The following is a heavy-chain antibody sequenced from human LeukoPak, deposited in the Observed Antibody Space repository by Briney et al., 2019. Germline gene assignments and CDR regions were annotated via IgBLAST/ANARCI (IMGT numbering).Heavy chain of an antibody. J-gene: IGHJ4*02. D-gene: IGHD1-26*01. CDR1: GYTLTELS. CDR2: FDPEDGET. CDR3: ARDLDQYSGRYGGFGHDF. Sequence: GASVKVSCKVSGYTLTELSMHWVRQVPGKGLEWMGGFDPEDGETIYAQKFQGRVTMTEDTSTDTAYMELRSLRSDDTAVYYCARDLDQYSGRYGGFGHDFWGQGTLVTVSS. V-gene: IGHV1-24*01.